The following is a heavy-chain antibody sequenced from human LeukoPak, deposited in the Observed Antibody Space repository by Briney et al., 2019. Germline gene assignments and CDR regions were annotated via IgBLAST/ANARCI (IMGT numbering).Heavy chain of an antibody. Sequence: SETLSLTCTVSGGSISSSSYYWGWIRQPPGKGLEWIGSMSYRGNTYHNPSLKSRVNISIDTSKNQFSLKLSPVTAADTAVYYCARAGAITATGTGYFQHWGQGTLVTVSS. J-gene: IGHJ1*01. V-gene: IGHV4-39*07. CDR2: MSYRGNT. CDR3: ARAGAITATGTGYFQH. CDR1: GGSISSSSYY. D-gene: IGHD6-13*01.